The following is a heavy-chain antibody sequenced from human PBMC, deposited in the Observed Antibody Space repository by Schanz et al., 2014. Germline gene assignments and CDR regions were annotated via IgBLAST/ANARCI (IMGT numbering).Heavy chain of an antibody. CDR3: VRAVRPAALHGYWFDP. J-gene: IGHJ5*02. V-gene: IGHV1-8*02. Sequence: QVQLVQSGAEVKNPGASVKVSCKASGYTFINSDINWVRQAAGQGLEGMGWMNPKRGNTGEAQKVQGVISRSRTSTKNATYLELSRLRPVDAAIYYCVRAVRPAALHGYWFDPWGQGTLVTVAS. CDR1: GYTFINSD. CDR2: MNPKRGNT. D-gene: IGHD2-2*01.